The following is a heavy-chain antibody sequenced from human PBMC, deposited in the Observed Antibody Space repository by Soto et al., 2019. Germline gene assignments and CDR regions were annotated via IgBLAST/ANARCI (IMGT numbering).Heavy chain of an antibody. CDR1: GYTFTAYP. D-gene: IGHD2-21*01. CDR3: TRAHRGET. V-gene: IGHV1-3*04. J-gene: IGHJ1*01. Sequence: QVQLVQSGAEVKKPGASVKLSCEASGYTFTAYPMHWVRQAPGQRLEWMGWINTGNGDTKYSQNFQGRVTITRDTSASTAYMELSSLTSEDTAVYYCTRAHRGETWGQGTLVTVSS. CDR2: INTGNGDT.